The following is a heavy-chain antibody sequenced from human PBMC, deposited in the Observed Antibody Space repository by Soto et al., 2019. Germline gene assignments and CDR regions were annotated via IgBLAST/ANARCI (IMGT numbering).Heavy chain of an antibody. J-gene: IGHJ6*02. Sequence: QVQLVESGGGVVQPGESLRLSCAASEFTFSSYAMHWVRQAPGKGLAWVAVVSNDGSNKYYADSVKGRFTISRDNSKNTLNLQMNSLRAEDTAVYYCAKDQSTNSRSYHALDVWGQGTTVTVSS. V-gene: IGHV3-30*18. CDR2: VSNDGSNK. CDR3: AKDQSTNSRSYHALDV. D-gene: IGHD2-8*01. CDR1: EFTFSSYA.